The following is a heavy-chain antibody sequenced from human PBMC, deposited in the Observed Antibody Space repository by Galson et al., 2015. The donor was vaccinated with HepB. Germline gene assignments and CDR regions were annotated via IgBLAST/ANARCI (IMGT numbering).Heavy chain of an antibody. Sequence: SLRLSCAASGFTFSSYSMNWVRQAPGKGLEWVSYISSGSSTVFYADSVRGRFTISRDNAKDSLYLQVNRLRDDDTAVYYCARGKRGSGWGDDAFDIWGQGTVVTVSS. CDR3: ARGKRGSGWGDDAFDI. D-gene: IGHD6-19*01. CDR2: ISSGSSTV. CDR1: GFTFSSYS. J-gene: IGHJ3*02. V-gene: IGHV3-48*02.